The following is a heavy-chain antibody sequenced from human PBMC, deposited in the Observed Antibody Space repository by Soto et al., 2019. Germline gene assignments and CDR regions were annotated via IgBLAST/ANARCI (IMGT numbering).Heavy chain of an antibody. CDR1: GGSISSYY. V-gene: IGHV4-59*12. CDR3: ARDSTGIPPLVPRYYYYGMDV. Sequence: SETLSLTCTVSGGSISSYYWSWIRQPPGKGLEWIGYIYYSGSTNYNPSLKSRVTISVDTSKNQFSLKLSSVTAADTAVYYCARDSTGIPPLVPRYYYYGMDVWGQGTTVTVSS. J-gene: IGHJ6*02. CDR2: IYYSGST. D-gene: IGHD6-6*01.